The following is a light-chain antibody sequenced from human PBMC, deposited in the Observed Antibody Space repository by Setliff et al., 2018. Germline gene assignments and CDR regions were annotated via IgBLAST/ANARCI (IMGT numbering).Light chain of an antibody. J-gene: IGLJ1*01. CDR2: DVS. CDR3: SSYTSSSTQV. CDR1: SSDVGGYNY. Sequence: ALTQPASVSGSPGQSITISCTGTSSDVGGYNYVSWYQQHPGKAPKLMIYDVSNRPSGVSNRFSGSKSGNTASLTISGLQAEDEADYYCSSYTSSSTQVFGTGTKVTV. V-gene: IGLV2-14*03.